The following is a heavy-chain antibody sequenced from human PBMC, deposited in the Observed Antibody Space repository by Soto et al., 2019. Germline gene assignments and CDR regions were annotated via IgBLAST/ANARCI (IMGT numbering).Heavy chain of an antibody. Sequence: PGGSLRLSCAASGFTFSSYSMSWVRQAPGKGLEWVSYISSSSSTIYYADSVKGRFTISRDNAKNSLYLQMNSLRDEDTAVYYCARDKAPRRYCSSTSCFAGAYYYYGMDVWGQGTTVTVSS. CDR2: ISSSSSTI. CDR1: GFTFSSYS. CDR3: ARDKAPRRYCSSTSCFAGAYYYYGMDV. J-gene: IGHJ6*02. V-gene: IGHV3-48*02. D-gene: IGHD2-2*01.